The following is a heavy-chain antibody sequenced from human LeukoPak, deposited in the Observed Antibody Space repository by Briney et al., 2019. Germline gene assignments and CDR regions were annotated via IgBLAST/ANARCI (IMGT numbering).Heavy chain of an antibody. CDR2: INERGGST. CDR1: GISLSNYA. Sequence: HTGGSLRLSCVVSGISLSNYAMTWVRQAPGKGLERVSYINERGGSTTYADSVKGRFTISRDTSLNTLYLQVNNLRAEDTAVYFCAKRGVVIRGILVIGYHQEAYHYDFWGQGVLVTVSS. V-gene: IGHV3-23*01. D-gene: IGHD3-10*01. CDR3: AKRGVVIRGILVIGYHQEAYHYDF. J-gene: IGHJ4*02.